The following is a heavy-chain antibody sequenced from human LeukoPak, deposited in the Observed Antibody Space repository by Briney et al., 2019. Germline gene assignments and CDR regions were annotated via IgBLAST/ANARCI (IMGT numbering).Heavy chain of an antibody. D-gene: IGHD3-9*01. J-gene: IGHJ4*02. CDR3: ARVISFDWFPSTFDY. V-gene: IGHV4-38-2*02. CDR1: GYSISSDYY. CDR2: IYYSGST. Sequence: PSETLSLTCTVSGYSISSDYYWGWIRQPPGKGLEWIGNIYYSGSTNYNPSLKSRVTISVDTSKNQFSLKLSSVTAADTAVYYCARVISFDWFPSTFDYWGQGTLVTVSS.